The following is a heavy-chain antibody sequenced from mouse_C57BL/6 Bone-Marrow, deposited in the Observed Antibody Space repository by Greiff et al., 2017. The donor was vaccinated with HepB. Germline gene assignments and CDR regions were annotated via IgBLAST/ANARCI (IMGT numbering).Heavy chain of an antibody. Sequence: QVQLQQPGAELVRPGSSVKLSCKASGYTFTSYWMHWVQQRPIQGLEWIGNIDPSDSETHYNQKFKDKATLTVDKSSSTAYMQLSSLTSEDSAVYYCARRDYDATFYWYFDVWGTGTTVTVSS. CDR1: GYTFTSYW. CDR2: IDPSDSET. D-gene: IGHD2-4*01. V-gene: IGHV1-52*01. J-gene: IGHJ1*03. CDR3: ARRDYDATFYWYFDV.